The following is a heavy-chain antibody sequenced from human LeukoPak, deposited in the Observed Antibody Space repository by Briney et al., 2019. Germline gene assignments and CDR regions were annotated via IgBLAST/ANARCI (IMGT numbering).Heavy chain of an antibody. CDR1: GFTFSSYA. CDR2: ISGSGGST. J-gene: IGHJ4*02. V-gene: IGHV3-23*01. Sequence: GGSLRLSCAASGFTFSSYAMSWVRQAPGKVLEWVSAISGSGGSTYYADSVKGRFTISRDNSKNTLYLKMNSLRAEETAVYYCAKGFDSSGYPADFDYWGQGTLVTVSS. CDR3: AKGFDSSGYPADFDY. D-gene: IGHD3-22*01.